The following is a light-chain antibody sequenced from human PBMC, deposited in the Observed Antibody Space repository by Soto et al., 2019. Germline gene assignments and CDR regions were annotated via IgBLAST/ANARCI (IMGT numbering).Light chain of an antibody. Sequence: QSALTQPPSASGSPGQSVTISCTGTSSDVGGYNYVSWYQQHPGKAPKLMIYEVSKRPSGVPDRFSGSKSGNTASLTVSGLQAEDEADYYCSSYAGSNNSAGYVFGTGTKVTVL. CDR3: SSYAGSNNSAGYV. CDR2: EVS. J-gene: IGLJ1*01. V-gene: IGLV2-8*01. CDR1: SSDVGGYNY.